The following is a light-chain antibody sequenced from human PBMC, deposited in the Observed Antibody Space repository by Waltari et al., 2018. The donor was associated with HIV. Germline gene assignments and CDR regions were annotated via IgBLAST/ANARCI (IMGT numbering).Light chain of an antibody. J-gene: IGKJ1*01. V-gene: IGKV1-39*01. CDR1: QSISSY. CDR3: QHSYSTPWT. Sequence: IQMTQSPSPLSASVADRVTITCRASQSISSYLNWYQQKPGKAPRLLIYAASSLQSGIPSRFSASGSGTDFTLTISSLQPEDFATYYCQHSYSTPWTFGQGTRVEIK. CDR2: AAS.